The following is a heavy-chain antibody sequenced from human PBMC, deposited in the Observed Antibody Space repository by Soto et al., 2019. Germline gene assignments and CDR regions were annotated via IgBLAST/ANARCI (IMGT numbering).Heavy chain of an antibody. Sequence: SETLSLTCAVYGGSFSGYYWSWIRQPPGKGLEWIGEINHSGSTNYNPSLKSRVTISVDTSKNQFSLKLSSVTAADTAVYYCARENTAMVFDYWGQGTLVTVSS. CDR3: ARENTAMVFDY. D-gene: IGHD5-18*01. J-gene: IGHJ4*02. CDR1: GGSFSGYY. V-gene: IGHV4-34*01. CDR2: INHSGST.